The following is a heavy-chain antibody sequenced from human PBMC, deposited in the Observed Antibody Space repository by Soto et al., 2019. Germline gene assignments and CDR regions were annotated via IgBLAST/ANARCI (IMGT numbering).Heavy chain of an antibody. Sequence: PGGSLRLSCAASGFTVISNYMSWVRQAPGKGLEWVSVIYSGGSTYYADSVKGRFTISRDNSKNTLYLQMNSLRAEDTAVYYCARDKSRRFGELFGMDVWGQGTTVTVSS. J-gene: IGHJ6*02. CDR3: ARDKSRRFGELFGMDV. V-gene: IGHV3-53*01. CDR1: GFTVISNY. CDR2: IYSGGST. D-gene: IGHD3-10*01.